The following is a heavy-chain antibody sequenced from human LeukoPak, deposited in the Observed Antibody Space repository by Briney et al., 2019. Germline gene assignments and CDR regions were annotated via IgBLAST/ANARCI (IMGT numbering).Heavy chain of an antibody. CDR2: IYSGGST. J-gene: IGHJ4*02. CDR3: ARVGGWPYYFDY. V-gene: IGHV3-53*01. Sequence: GGSLRLSCAASGFTVSSNYMRSVPQAPGKGLEWGSVIYSGGSTYYADSVKGRFTISRDNSKDTMYLQMNSLRAEDTAVYYCARVGGWPYYFDYSGQGTLVTVSS. CDR1: GFTVSSNY. D-gene: IGHD6-19*01.